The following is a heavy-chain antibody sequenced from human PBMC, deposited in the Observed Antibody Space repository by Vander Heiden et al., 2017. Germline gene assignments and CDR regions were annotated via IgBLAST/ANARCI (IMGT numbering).Heavy chain of an antibody. Sequence: QVQLVESGGGVVQPGRSLTLSCAASGLTFRSCGMHWVRQAPGKGLGWVAGIWYDGSNKGYADSVKGRFTISRDNSKNMLYLQMNSLGVEDTAVYYCARGSHGSAWSVIDYWGQGTLVTVSS. CDR1: GLTFRSCG. CDR3: ARGSHGSAWSVIDY. CDR2: IWYDGSNK. J-gene: IGHJ4*02. D-gene: IGHD6-19*01. V-gene: IGHV3-33*01.